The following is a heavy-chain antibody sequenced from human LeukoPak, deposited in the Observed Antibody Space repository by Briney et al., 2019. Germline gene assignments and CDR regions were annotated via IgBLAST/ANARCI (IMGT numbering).Heavy chain of an antibody. J-gene: IGHJ4*02. CDR3: AKGSYYYDSSGYYYFDY. CDR1: GFTFSSYA. Sequence: GGSLRLSCAASGFTFSSYAMSWVRQAPGKGLEWVSAISGSGGSTYYADSVKGWFTISRDNSKNTLYLQMDSLRAEDTAVYYCAKGSYYYDSSGYYYFDYWGQGTLVTVSS. D-gene: IGHD3-22*01. V-gene: IGHV3-23*01. CDR2: ISGSGGST.